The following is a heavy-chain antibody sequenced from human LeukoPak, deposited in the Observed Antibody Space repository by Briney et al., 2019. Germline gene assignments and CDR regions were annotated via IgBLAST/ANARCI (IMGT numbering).Heavy chain of an antibody. Sequence: QPGGSLRLSCAASGFTFSSYEMHWVRQAPGKGLEWVAFTRLDGSKKYHADSVKGRFTISRDNTKNTLYLQMNSLRPEDTAMYYCAILGTEILLAGLGYWGQGTLVTVSS. D-gene: IGHD3-16*01. CDR1: GFTFSSYE. J-gene: IGHJ4*02. V-gene: IGHV3-30*02. CDR2: TRLDGSKK. CDR3: AILGTEILLAGLGY.